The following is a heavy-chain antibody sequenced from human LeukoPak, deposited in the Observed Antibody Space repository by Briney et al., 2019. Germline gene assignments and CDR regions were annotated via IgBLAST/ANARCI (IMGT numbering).Heavy chain of an antibody. Sequence: GASVKVSCKASGYTFTNYYMHWVRQAPGQGLEWMGIINPSGGSTSYAQKFQGRVIMTRDTSTSTVYMELSSLRSEDTAVYYCATISRGDGMDVWGQGTTVTVSS. J-gene: IGHJ6*02. D-gene: IGHD1-26*01. V-gene: IGHV1-46*01. CDR2: INPSGGST. CDR1: GYTFTNYY. CDR3: ATISRGDGMDV.